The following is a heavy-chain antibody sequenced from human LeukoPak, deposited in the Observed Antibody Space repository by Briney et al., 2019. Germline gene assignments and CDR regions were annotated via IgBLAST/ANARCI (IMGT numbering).Heavy chain of an antibody. CDR2: INPSGGST. CDR1: GYTFTSYY. J-gene: IGHJ4*02. D-gene: IGHD3-3*01. Sequence: ASVKVSCKASGYTFTSYYMHWVRQAPGQGLEWMGIINPSGGSTSYAQKFQGRVTMTRDTSTSTVYMELSSLRSEDTAVYYCARGQDQYYDFWSGYPGTVDYWGQGTLVTVSS. CDR3: ARGQDQYYDFWSGYPGTVDY. V-gene: IGHV1-46*01.